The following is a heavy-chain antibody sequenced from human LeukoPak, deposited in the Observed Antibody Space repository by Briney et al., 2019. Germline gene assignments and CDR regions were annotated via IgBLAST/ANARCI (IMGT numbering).Heavy chain of an antibody. CDR1: GYSFTSYW. V-gene: IGHV5-10-1*01. Sequence: RESLTISCKGSGYSFTSYWISWVRQMPGKGLEWMGRIDPSDSYTNYSPSFQGHVTISADKSISTAYLQWSSLKASDTAMYYCARVRPAGYYYYGMDVWGQGTTVTVSS. D-gene: IGHD1-1*01. J-gene: IGHJ6*02. CDR3: ARVRPAGYYYYGMDV. CDR2: IDPSDSYT.